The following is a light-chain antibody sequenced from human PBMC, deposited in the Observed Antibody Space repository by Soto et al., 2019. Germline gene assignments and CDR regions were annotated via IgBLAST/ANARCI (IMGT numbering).Light chain of an antibody. Sequence: ERVMTQSPATLSVSPGERATLSCRASQSVSSSSLAWFQQKPGQAPRLLIYGASSRATGIPDRFSGSGSGTDFTLTISRLEPEDFAVYHCQQYGRSPLTFGGGTKVDIK. CDR2: GAS. J-gene: IGKJ4*01. CDR1: QSVSSSS. V-gene: IGKV3-20*01. CDR3: QQYGRSPLT.